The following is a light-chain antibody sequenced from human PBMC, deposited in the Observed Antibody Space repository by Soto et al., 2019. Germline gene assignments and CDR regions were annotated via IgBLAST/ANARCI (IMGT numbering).Light chain of an antibody. CDR1: SSNIGAGYD. V-gene: IGLV1-40*01. CDR2: GNS. CDR3: QSYDSRLSGVV. Sequence: QSVLTQPPSVSGAPGQRDTIPCTGSSSNIGAGYDVHWYQQLPGTAPKLLIYGNSNRPSGVPDRFSGSKSSSSASLAITGLQAEDEADYYCQSYDSRLSGVVFGGGTKFTVL. J-gene: IGLJ2*01.